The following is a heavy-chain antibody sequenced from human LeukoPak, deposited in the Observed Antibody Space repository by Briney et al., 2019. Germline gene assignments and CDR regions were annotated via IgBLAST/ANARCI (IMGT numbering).Heavy chain of an antibody. J-gene: IGHJ4*02. D-gene: IGHD6-19*01. Sequence: GGSLRLSCAASGFTFSTYAMNWVRQAPGKGLEWVSGISGSGGSTYYADSVKGRFTISRDNSKNTLYLRMNSLRAEDTAVYYCAKLPVAVAGIAFYCWGQGTLVTVSS. CDR2: ISGSGGST. CDR3: AKLPVAVAGIAFYC. CDR1: GFTFSTYA. V-gene: IGHV3-23*01.